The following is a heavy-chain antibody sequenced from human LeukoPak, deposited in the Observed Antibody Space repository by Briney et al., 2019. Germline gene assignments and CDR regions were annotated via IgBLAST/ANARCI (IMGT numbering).Heavy chain of an antibody. CDR2: IYYSGST. CDR3: AREGGGDSDHY. J-gene: IGHJ4*02. Sequence: SQTLSLTCTVSGGSINSGDYYWSWIRQPPGKGLEWIGYIYYSGSTYYNPTLKSRVTISVDTSKNQFSLKLRSVTAADTAVYYCAREGGGDSDHYWGQGTLVTVSS. D-gene: IGHD3-16*01. V-gene: IGHV4-30-4*01. CDR1: GGSINSGDYY.